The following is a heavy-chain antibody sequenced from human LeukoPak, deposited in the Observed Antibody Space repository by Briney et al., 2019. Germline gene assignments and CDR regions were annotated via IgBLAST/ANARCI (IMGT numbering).Heavy chain of an antibody. V-gene: IGHV4-59*08. CDR1: GDSMRSYY. D-gene: IGHD5-24*01. CDR2: IYDSGNT. Sequence: NSSETLSLTCTVSGDSMRSYYWSWIRQSPGKGLEWIGYIYDSGNTDYNPSLKSRVTISIDTSKNQFSLRLSSVTAADTAVYYCARLGWLHFVRFDPWGQGTLVTVSS. CDR3: ARLGWLHFVRFDP. J-gene: IGHJ5*02.